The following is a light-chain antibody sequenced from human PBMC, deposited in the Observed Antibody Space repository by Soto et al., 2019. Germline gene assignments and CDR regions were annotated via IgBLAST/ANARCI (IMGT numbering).Light chain of an antibody. Sequence: QSALTQPRSVSGSPGQSVTISCTGTSSDVGGYNYVSWYQHHPGKAPKLMIYDVDKRPSGVPGRFSGSKSGNTASLTISGRQAEEEEDYYCCSYAGSYPFVFGTGTKLTVL. J-gene: IGLJ1*01. CDR1: SSDVGGYNY. CDR3: CSYAGSYPFV. V-gene: IGLV2-11*01. CDR2: DVD.